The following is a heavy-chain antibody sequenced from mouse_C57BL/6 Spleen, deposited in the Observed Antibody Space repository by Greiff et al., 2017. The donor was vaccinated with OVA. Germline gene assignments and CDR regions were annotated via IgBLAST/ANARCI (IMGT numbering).Heavy chain of an antibody. CDR2: INPSSGYT. CDR3: ARDSSGRGAWFAY. Sequence: QVQLQQSGAELAKPGASVKLSCKASGYTFTSYWMHWVKQRPGQGLEWIGYINPSSGYTKYNQKFKDKATLTADKSSSTAYMQLSSLTYEDSAVYYCARDSSGRGAWFAYWGQGTLVTVSA. J-gene: IGHJ3*01. D-gene: IGHD3-2*02. V-gene: IGHV1-7*01. CDR1: GYTFTSYW.